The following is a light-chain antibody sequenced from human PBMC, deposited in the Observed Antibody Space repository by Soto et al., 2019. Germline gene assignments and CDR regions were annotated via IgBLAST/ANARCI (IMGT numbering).Light chain of an antibody. Sequence: ETAMTQSPVTLSLSPGERATLSCRASQTVGDNVAWYRQKPGQPPSLLIYGASTRAPGVPARFSGSGSGTDFTLTISSLQPEDFATYYCLQVYNYPYTFGQGTKLEIK. CDR3: LQVYNYPYT. V-gene: IGKV3-15*01. J-gene: IGKJ2*01. CDR2: GAS. CDR1: QTVGDN.